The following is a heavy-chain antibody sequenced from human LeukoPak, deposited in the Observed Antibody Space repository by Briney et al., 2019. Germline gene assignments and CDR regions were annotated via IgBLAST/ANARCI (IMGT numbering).Heavy chain of an antibody. V-gene: IGHV4-59*01. CDR2: IYYSGST. J-gene: IGHJ5*02. Sequence: KPSETLSLTCTVSGGSISSYYWSWIRQPPGKGLEWIGYIYYSGSTNYNPSLKSRVTTSVDTSKNQFSLKLSSVTAADTAVYYCARERSLYDYGDYGWFDPWGQGTLVTVSS. CDR3: ARERSLYDYGDYGWFDP. D-gene: IGHD4-17*01. CDR1: GGSISSYY.